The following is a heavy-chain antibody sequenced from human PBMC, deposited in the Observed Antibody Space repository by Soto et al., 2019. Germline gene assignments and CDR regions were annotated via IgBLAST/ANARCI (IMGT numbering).Heavy chain of an antibody. CDR3: AKSRPTVYSGYDWDYFDY. V-gene: IGHV3-23*01. CDR2: ISGSGGST. Sequence: HPGGSLRLSCAASGFTFSSYAMSWVRQAPGKGLEWVSAISGSGGSTYYADSVKGRFTISRDNSKNTLYLQMNSLRAEDTAVYYCAKSRPTVYSGYDWDYFDYWGQGTLVTVSS. CDR1: GFTFSSYA. J-gene: IGHJ4*02. D-gene: IGHD5-12*01.